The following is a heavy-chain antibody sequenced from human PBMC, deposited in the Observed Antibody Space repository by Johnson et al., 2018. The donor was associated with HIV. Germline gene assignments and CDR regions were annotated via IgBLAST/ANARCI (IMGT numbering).Heavy chain of an antibody. J-gene: IGHJ3*02. CDR3: TTDHYFLDALDI. CDR2: ISYDGSNK. Sequence: QVQLVESGGGVVQPGRSLRLSCVASGFTFSSYAMHWVRQAPGKGLEWVAVISYDGSNKDYADSVKGRFSISRDNSKNTLYLQMNSLRAEDTAVYYCTTDHYFLDALDIWGQGTMVTVSS. V-gene: IGHV3-30*04. D-gene: IGHD2/OR15-2a*01. CDR1: GFTFSSYA.